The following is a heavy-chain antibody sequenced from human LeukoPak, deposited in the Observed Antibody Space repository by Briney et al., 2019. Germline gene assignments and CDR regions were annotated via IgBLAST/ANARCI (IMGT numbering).Heavy chain of an antibody. CDR3: TTPEATVTTDYYYGMDV. CDR2: ISGSGGST. Sequence: GGSLRLSCAASGFTFSSYAMSWVRQAPGKGLEWVSAISGSGGSTYYADSVKGRFTISRDNSKNTLYLQMNSLKTEDTAVYYCTTPEATVTTDYYYGMDVWGQGTTVTVSS. J-gene: IGHJ6*02. CDR1: GFTFSSYA. V-gene: IGHV3-23*01. D-gene: IGHD4-17*01.